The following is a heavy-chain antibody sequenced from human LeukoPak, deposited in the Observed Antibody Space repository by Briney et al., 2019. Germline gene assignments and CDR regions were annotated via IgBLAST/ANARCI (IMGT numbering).Heavy chain of an antibody. Sequence: GGSLRLSCAASGFTFSSNDMHWVRQPTGKGLEWVSGIGFGGDTYYSGSVKGRFTISRDNAKNSLYLQMNSLRAGDTAVYYCTRGGRSAPSDYWGQGALVTVSS. D-gene: IGHD1-26*01. J-gene: IGHJ4*02. CDR1: GFTFSSND. V-gene: IGHV3-13*04. CDR3: TRGGRSAPSDY. CDR2: IGFGGDT.